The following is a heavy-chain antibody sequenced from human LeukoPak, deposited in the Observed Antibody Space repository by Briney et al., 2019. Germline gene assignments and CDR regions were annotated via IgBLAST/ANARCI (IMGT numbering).Heavy chain of an antibody. Sequence: GGSLRLSCAASGFTFSGSAMHWVRQASGKGLEWVGRIRSKANSYATAYAASVKGRFTISRDDSKNTAYLQMNSLKTEDTAVYYCTRPTRLRSSGPGFVDYWGQGTLVTVSS. V-gene: IGHV3-73*01. CDR1: GFTFSGSA. D-gene: IGHD5-12*01. CDR2: IRSKANSYAT. CDR3: TRPTRLRSSGPGFVDY. J-gene: IGHJ4*02.